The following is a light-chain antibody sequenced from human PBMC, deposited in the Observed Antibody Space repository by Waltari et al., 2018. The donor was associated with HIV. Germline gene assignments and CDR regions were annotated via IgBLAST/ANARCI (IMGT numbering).Light chain of an antibody. J-gene: IGLJ1*01. V-gene: IGLV2-14*01. CDR2: EVS. CDR3: SSYISTTTL. Sequence: QSAPTQPASVSGSPGQSITISCTGTSRDIGPYKYFSCYQQSPGKAPKLMIYEVSNRPSGFSNLFAGSKSGNTASLTIAGRQAEDEADYYCSSYISTTTLFGTGTKVTVL. CDR1: SRDIGPYKY.